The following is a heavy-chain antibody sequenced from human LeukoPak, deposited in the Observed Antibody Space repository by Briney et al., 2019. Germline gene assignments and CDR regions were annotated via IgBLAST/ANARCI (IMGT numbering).Heavy chain of an antibody. CDR2: INWNGGST. CDR1: GFTFDDYG. Sequence: PGGSLRLSCAASGFTFDDYGMSWVRQAPGKGLECGSGINWNGGSTLYAASVKGRFTISRDNSKSTVYLQMSSLRVEDTAVYYCVKDWSRASYFDYWGQGTLVTVSS. D-gene: IGHD3-10*01. V-gene: IGHV3-20*04. J-gene: IGHJ4*02. CDR3: VKDWSRASYFDY.